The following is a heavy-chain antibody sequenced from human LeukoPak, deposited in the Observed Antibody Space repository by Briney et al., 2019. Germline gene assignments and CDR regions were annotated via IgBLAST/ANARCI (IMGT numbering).Heavy chain of an antibody. J-gene: IGHJ6*02. Sequence: SETLSLTCTVSGGSISNSAYYWVWIRQPPGQGLEWIGTITNTGSTYSNPSLKSRATISIDTSKTQISLKLTSVTAADTAVFYCARKTTGTSMDVWGQGTPVTVSS. D-gene: IGHD3-10*01. CDR1: GGSISNSAYY. CDR3: ARKTTGTSMDV. V-gene: IGHV4-39*01. CDR2: ITNTGST.